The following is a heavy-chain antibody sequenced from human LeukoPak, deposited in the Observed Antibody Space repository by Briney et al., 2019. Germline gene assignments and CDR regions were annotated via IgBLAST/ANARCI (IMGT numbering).Heavy chain of an antibody. CDR2: TSAYNGNT. Sequence: ASVKVSCKASGYTFTSYGISWVRQAPGQGLEWMGWTSAYNGNTNYAQKLQGRVTMTTDTSTSTAYMELRSLRSDDTAVYYCARGLITMVRGVINLPLLWGQGTMVTVSS. J-gene: IGHJ3*01. D-gene: IGHD3-10*01. CDR1: GYTFTSYG. CDR3: ARGLITMVRGVINLPLL. V-gene: IGHV1-18*01.